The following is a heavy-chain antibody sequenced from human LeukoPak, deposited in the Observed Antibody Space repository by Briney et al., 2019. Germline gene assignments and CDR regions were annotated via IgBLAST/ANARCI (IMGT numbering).Heavy chain of an antibody. CDR3: ARQTYYYDSSGYYFFDY. CDR2: IYYSGST. D-gene: IGHD3-22*01. CDR1: GGSISSYY. Sequence: SETLSLTCTASGGSISSYYWSWIRQPPGKGLEWIGYIYYSGSTNYNPSLKSRVTISVDTSKNQFSLKLSSVTAADTAVYYCARQTYYYDSSGYYFFDYWGQGTLVTVSS. J-gene: IGHJ4*02. V-gene: IGHV4-59*01.